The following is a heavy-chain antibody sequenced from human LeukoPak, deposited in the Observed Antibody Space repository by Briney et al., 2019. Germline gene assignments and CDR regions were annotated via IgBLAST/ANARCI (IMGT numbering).Heavy chain of an antibody. J-gene: IGHJ4*02. CDR1: GGSISDYY. V-gene: IGHV4-59*04. CDR2: IYYSGST. CDR3: ARLATVPSGGFDY. Sequence: PSETLSLTCTVSGGSISDYYWNWMRQPPGKGLEWIGYIYYSGSTYYNPSLKSRVTISVDTSKNQFSLNLSSVTAADTAVYYCARLATVPSGGFDYWGQGTLVTVSS. D-gene: IGHD4-17*01.